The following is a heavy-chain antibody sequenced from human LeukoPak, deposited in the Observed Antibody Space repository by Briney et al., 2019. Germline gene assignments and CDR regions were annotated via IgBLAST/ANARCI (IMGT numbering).Heavy chain of an antibody. CDR2: IWFDGIRK. CDR3: ARGNPASHYYYFYGMDV. J-gene: IGHJ6*02. V-gene: IGHV3-33*08. D-gene: IGHD1-14*01. Sequence: SGGSLRLSCAASGFTFSDYFMSWIRQAPGKGLEWVAAIWFDGIRKYYADSVKGRLTISRDNSKNTLYLQVNSLRAEDTAVYYCARGNPASHYYYFYGMDVWGQGTTVTVSS. CDR1: GFTFSDYF.